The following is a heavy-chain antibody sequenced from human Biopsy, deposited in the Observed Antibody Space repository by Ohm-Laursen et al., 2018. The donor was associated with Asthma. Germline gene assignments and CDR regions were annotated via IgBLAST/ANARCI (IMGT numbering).Heavy chain of an antibody. D-gene: IGHD6-13*01. CDR1: GYTFIGCH. CDR2: INPNSGGT. CDR3: ARGQKSAGDRWFDP. Sequence: ASVKVSCKASGYTFIGCHIHWMRQAPGQGLEWMGRINPNSGGTNYAQKFQGRVTMTRDTSISTAYMEVSRLRSDDTAVHYCARGQKSAGDRWFDPWGQGTLVIVSS. V-gene: IGHV1-2*06. J-gene: IGHJ5*02.